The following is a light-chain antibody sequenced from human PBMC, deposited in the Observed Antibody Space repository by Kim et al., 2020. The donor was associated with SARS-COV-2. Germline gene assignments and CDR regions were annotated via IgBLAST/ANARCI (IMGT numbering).Light chain of an antibody. Sequence: DIQMTQSPSSLSASVGDRVTITCRASQSISRYLNWYQQKPGKAPNLLIYAASTLESGVPSRFSGSGSGTDFTLTISSLQPEDFATYYCQQSYSTLPSTFGQGTKLEI. J-gene: IGKJ2*01. CDR2: AAS. V-gene: IGKV1-39*01. CDR3: QQSYSTLPST. CDR1: QSISRY.